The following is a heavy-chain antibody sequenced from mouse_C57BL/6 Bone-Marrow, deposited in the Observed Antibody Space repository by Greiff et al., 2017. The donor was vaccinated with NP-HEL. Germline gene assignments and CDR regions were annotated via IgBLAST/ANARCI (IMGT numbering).Heavy chain of an antibody. CDR2: IYPRSGNT. V-gene: IGHV1-81*01. J-gene: IGHJ1*03. CDR1: GYTFTSYG. CDR3: ARRGPYYGSSYWYFDV. Sequence: VQLQQSGAELARPGASVKLSCKASGYTFTSYGISWVKQRTGQGLEWIGEIYPRSGNTYYNEKFKGKATLTADKSSSTAYMELRSLTAEDSADYFCARRGPYYGSSYWYFDVWGTGTTVTVSS. D-gene: IGHD1-1*01.